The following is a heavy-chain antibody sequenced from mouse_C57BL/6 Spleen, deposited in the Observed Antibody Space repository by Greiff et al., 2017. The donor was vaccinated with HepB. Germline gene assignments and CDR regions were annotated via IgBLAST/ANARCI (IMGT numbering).Heavy chain of an antibody. V-gene: IGHV5-4*01. CDR3: ARDQAPFAY. CDR2: ISDGGSYT. Sequence: VQLKESGGGLVKPGGSLKLSCAASGFTFSSYAMSWVRQTPEKRLEWVATISDGGSYTYYPDNVKGRFTISRDNAKNNLYLQMSHLKSEDTAMYYCARDQAPFAYWGQGTLVTVSA. CDR1: GFTFSSYA. J-gene: IGHJ3*01. D-gene: IGHD3-2*02.